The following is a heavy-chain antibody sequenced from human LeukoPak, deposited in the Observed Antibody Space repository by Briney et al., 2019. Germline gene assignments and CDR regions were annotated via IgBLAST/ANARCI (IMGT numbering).Heavy chain of an antibody. J-gene: IGHJ4*02. CDR1: GFTVSSNY. V-gene: IGHV3-66*01. CDR3: AREPVRGYSYDPYYFDY. Sequence: GSLRLSCAASGFTVSSNYMSWVRQAPGKGLEWVSVIYSGGSTYYADSVKGRFTISRDNSKNTLYLQMNSLRAEDTAVYYCAREPVRGYSYDPYYFDYWGQGTLVTVSS. CDR2: IYSGGST. D-gene: IGHD5-18*01.